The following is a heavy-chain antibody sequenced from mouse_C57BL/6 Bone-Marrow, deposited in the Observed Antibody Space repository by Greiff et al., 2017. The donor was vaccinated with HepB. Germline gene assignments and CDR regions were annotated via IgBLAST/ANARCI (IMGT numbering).Heavy chain of an antibody. J-gene: IGHJ2*01. V-gene: IGHV1-50*01. CDR2: IDPSDGYT. D-gene: IGHD3-1*01. CDR3: ARWGLRLDY. CDR1: GYTFTSYW. Sequence: VQLQQSGAELVKPGASVKLSCKASGYTFTSYWMQWVKQRPGQGLEWIGEIDPSDGYTNYNQKFKGKATLTVDTSSSTSYMQLSSLTSEDSAVYYCARWGLRLDYWGQGTTLTVSS.